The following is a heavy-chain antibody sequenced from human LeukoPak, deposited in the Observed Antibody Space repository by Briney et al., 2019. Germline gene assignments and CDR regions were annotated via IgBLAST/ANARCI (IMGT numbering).Heavy chain of an antibody. D-gene: IGHD3-16*01. CDR2: IKEDGSRK. CDR3: ASNWGSYPDC. J-gene: IGHJ4*02. V-gene: IGHV3-7*03. CDR1: GFTFSSYS. Sequence: PGGSLRLSCAASGFTFSSYSMNWVRQAPGKGLEWVANIKEDGSRKFYVASVKGRFTISRDNVRNFLYLQMNDLRAEDAALYFCASNWGSYPDCWGQGVLVTVSS.